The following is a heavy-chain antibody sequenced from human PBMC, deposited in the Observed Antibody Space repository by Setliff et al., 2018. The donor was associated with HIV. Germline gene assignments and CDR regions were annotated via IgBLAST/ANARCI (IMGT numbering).Heavy chain of an antibody. V-gene: IGHV1-46*01. CDR3: ARDYYDSSGYIFFPGLPDY. CDR1: GYTFTSYY. D-gene: IGHD3-22*01. CDR2: IHPSGGST. J-gene: IGHJ4*02. Sequence: GASVKVSCKVSGYTFTSYYIHWVRQAPGQGLEWMGVIHPSGGSTSYAQSFQDRVTMTRDTSTSTVYMELSSLRSEDTAVYYCARDYYDSSGYIFFPGLPDYWGQGTLVTVSS.